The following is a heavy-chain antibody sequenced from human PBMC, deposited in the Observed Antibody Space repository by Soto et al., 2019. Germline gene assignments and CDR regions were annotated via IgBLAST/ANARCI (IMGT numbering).Heavy chain of an antibody. CDR2: IIPIFGTA. CDR1: GVTFSSYA. V-gene: IGHV1-69*13. Sequence: ASVKVSCKASGVTFSSYAISWVRQAPGQGLEWMGGIIPIFGTANYAQKFQGRVTITADESTSTAYMELSSLRSEDTAVYYCASSPVGAGLVDYYYYGMDVWGQGTTVTVSS. CDR3: ASSPVGAGLVDYYYYGMDV. J-gene: IGHJ6*02. D-gene: IGHD1-26*01.